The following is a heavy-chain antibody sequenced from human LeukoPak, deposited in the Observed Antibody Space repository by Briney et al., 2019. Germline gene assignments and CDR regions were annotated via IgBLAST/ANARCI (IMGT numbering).Heavy chain of an antibody. Sequence: PGGSLRLSCAASGFTLSSYSKNWVRQAPGKGLEWVSSISSSSSYIYYADSVKGRFTIPRDNAKNSLYLQMNSLRAEDTAVYYCARDPSSYSSSYNWFDPWGQGTLVTVSS. D-gene: IGHD6-13*01. CDR3: ARDPSSYSSSYNWFDP. J-gene: IGHJ5*02. CDR1: GFTLSSYS. CDR2: ISSSSSYI. V-gene: IGHV3-21*01.